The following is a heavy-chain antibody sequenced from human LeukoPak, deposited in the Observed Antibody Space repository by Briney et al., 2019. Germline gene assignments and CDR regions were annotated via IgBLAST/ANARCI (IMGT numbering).Heavy chain of an antibody. CDR3: ARERRDIVVVPAAMVDY. V-gene: IGHV4-34*01. Sequence: PSETLSLTCAVYGGSFSGYYWSWIRQPPGKGLEWIGEINHSGSTNYNPSLKRRVTISVDTSKNQFSLKLSSVTAADTAVYYCARERRDIVVVPAAMVDYWGQGTLVTVSS. D-gene: IGHD2-2*01. CDR1: GGSFSGYY. J-gene: IGHJ4*02. CDR2: INHSGST.